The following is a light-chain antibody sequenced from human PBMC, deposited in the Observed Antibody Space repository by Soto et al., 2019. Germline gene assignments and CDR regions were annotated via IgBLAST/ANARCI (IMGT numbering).Light chain of an antibody. Sequence: EIVLTQSPATLLLSTGETATLSCRASQSVRKNLAWYQQKPGQAPRLLIYGASNRATGIPDRISGSGSGTEFSITIISLEHAEFAVYYCRQRSNWQWAFGQGTKVDI. CDR2: GAS. CDR3: RQRSNWQWA. J-gene: IGKJ1*01. V-gene: IGKV3D-11*02. CDR1: QSVRKN.